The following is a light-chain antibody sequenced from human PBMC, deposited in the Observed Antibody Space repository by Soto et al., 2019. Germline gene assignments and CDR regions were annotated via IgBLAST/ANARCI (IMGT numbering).Light chain of an antibody. J-gene: IGKJ1*01. Sequence: EIVMTQSPATLSVSPGEGATLSCRASHSVSTNLAWYQQKPGQAPRLLIYGASTRATGIPARFSGTGFGTEFTLTISSLQSGDSAVYYCQQYNNRPRTFGQGTKVEIK. CDR1: HSVSTN. CDR3: QQYNNRPRT. CDR2: GAS. V-gene: IGKV3-15*01.